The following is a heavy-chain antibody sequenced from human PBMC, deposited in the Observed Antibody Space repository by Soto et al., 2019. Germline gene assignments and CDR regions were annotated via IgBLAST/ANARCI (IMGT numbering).Heavy chain of an antibody. J-gene: IGHJ4*02. CDR3: VRGVDSSFDY. CDR2: TYYRSKWKN. Sequence: SQTLSLTCVISGDSVSSNRAAWNLVRQSPSRGLEWLGRTYYRSKWKNDYAVSVNSRITINPDTSKNQLSLQLNSVTPEDTAVYYCVRGVDSSFDYWGQRTLVTVSS. D-gene: IGHD6-13*01. V-gene: IGHV6-1*01. CDR1: GDSVSSNRAA.